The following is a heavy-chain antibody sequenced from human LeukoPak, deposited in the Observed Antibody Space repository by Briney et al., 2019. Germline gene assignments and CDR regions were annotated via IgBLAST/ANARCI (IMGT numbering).Heavy chain of an antibody. Sequence: GGSLRLSCAASGFTVSRKYMSWVRQAPGKGLEWVSAIYSTDSIYYADSVKGRFTISRDNSKNTLYLQMNSLRAEDTAVYYCAKERGSGSYFFDYWGQGTLVTVSS. D-gene: IGHD3-10*01. CDR2: IYSTDSI. V-gene: IGHV3-53*01. CDR1: GFTVSRKY. CDR3: AKERGSGSYFFDY. J-gene: IGHJ4*02.